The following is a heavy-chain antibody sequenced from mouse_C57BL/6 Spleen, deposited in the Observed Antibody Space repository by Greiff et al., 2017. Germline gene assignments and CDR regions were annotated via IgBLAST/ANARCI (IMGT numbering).Heavy chain of an antibody. V-gene: IGHV1-39*01. CDR2: INPNYGTT. Sequence: EVKLVESGPELVKPGASVKISCKASGYSFTDYNMNWVKQSNGKSLEWIGVINPNYGTTSYNQKFKGKATLTVDQSSSTAYMQLNSLTSEDSAVYYCAGGYGSSSYYAMDYWGQGTSVTAAS. J-gene: IGHJ4*01. D-gene: IGHD1-1*01. CDR1: GYSFTDYN. CDR3: AGGYGSSSYYAMDY.